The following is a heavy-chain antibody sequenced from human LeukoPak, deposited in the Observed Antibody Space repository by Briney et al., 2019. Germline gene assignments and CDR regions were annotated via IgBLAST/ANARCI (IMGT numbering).Heavy chain of an antibody. V-gene: IGHV3-23*01. J-gene: IGHJ4*02. CDR1: GFTFSSYA. CDR3: AKDLWGGEAYYYDSSAVKDPYYFDY. CDR2: ISGSGGST. Sequence: GGSLRLSCAASGFTFSSYAMSWVRQAPGEGLEWVSAISGSGGSTYYADSVKGRFTISRDNSKNTLYLQMNSLRAEDTAVYYCAKDLWGGEAYYYDSSAVKDPYYFDYWGQGTLVTVSS. D-gene: IGHD3-22*01.